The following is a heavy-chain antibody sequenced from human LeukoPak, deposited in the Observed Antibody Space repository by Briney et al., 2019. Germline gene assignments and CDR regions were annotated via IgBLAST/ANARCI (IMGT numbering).Heavy chain of an antibody. Sequence: SETLSLTCAVYGESFSDHYWNWIRQSPGKGLEWIGEIDHSGGTNYNPSLKSRVTMSVDTSKNQFSLRVSSVSAADTAICYCARPFTGTYGFAYWSQGTLVTVSS. J-gene: IGHJ4*02. D-gene: IGHD1-14*01. CDR3: ARPFTGTYGFAY. V-gene: IGHV4-34*01. CDR1: GESFSDHY. CDR2: IDHSGGT.